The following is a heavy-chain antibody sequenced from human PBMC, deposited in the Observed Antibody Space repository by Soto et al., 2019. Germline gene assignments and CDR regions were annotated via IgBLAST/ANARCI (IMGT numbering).Heavy chain of an antibody. Sequence: EVQLVESGGGLVKPGGSLRLSCAASGFTFSNAWMSWVRQAPGKGLEWVGRIKSKTDGGTTDDTALVKGRFTISRDDSKNTLYLQMKSLKSEDTAEYYCITGGIVGCSLDDPTLNQGYWGQGTLFTVSS. CDR2: IKSKTDGGTT. V-gene: IGHV3-15*01. CDR3: ITGGIVGCSLDDPTLNQGY. CDR1: GFTFSNAW. J-gene: IGHJ4*02. D-gene: IGHD1-26*01.